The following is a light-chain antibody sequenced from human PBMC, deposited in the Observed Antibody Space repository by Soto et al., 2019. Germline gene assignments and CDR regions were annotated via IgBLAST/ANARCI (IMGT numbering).Light chain of an antibody. J-gene: IGKJ1*01. CDR3: QQYNSYSPT. CDR2: KAS. Sequence: DIQMTQSPSTLSASVGDRVTITCRASQSISTWLAWYQQKPGKAPKLLIHKASSLQSGVPSRFSGSGSGTDVTLTISSLHPDEFATDYCQQYNSYSPTFGQGTKVDI. CDR1: QSISTW. V-gene: IGKV1-5*03.